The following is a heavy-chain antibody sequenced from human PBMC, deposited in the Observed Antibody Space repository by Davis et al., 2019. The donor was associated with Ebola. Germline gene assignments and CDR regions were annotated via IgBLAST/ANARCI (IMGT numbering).Heavy chain of an antibody. D-gene: IGHD1-26*01. CDR3: ARDSSGVVGANDFDY. Sequence: ASLKVSCKASAYTFTGYHMHWVRQAPGQVLDWCGRMNHHSGGTNYAQKLQGRVTMTTDTSTSTAYMELRSLRSEDTAVYFCARDSSGVVGANDFDYWGQGTLVTVS. J-gene: IGHJ4*02. V-gene: IGHV1-2*06. CDR1: AYTFTGYH. CDR2: MNHHSGGT.